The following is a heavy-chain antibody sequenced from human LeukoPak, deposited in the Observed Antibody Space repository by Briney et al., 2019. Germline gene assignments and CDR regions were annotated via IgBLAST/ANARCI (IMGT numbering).Heavy chain of an antibody. CDR1: GFTFSTFA. Sequence: PGGSLRLSCAASGFTFSTFAMHWVRQAPGKGLEWVAVISYDGSNKYYADSVKGRFTISRDNSKNTLYLQMSSLRAEDTAVYYCARASRGCSGYDASALIDYWGQGTLVTVSS. CDR3: ARASRGCSGYDASALIDY. V-gene: IGHV3-30-3*01. D-gene: IGHD5-12*01. J-gene: IGHJ4*02. CDR2: ISYDGSNK.